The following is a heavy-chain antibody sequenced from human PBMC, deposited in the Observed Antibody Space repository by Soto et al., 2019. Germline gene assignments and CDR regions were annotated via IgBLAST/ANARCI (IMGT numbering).Heavy chain of an antibody. J-gene: IGHJ6*02. CDR2: ITCNAVNS. D-gene: IGHD3-16*01. CDR1: GFRFDDYN. Sequence: AGGSLRLSCAASGFRFDDYNIHWVRQAPGTGLEWVSRITCNAVNSYYADSVKGRFTISRGCTTESVSLQMTSLKREDTGLYFCARETLSYGSALDVWGPVPTITV. V-gene: IGHV3-43*01. CDR3: ARETLSYGSALDV.